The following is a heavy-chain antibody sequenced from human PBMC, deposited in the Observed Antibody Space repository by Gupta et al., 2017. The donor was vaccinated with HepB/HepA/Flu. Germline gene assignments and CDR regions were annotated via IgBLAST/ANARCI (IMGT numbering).Heavy chain of an antibody. CDR1: GFTFSSYS. D-gene: IGHD2-2*02. Sequence: EVQLVESGGGLVKPGGSLRLSCAASGFTFSSYSMNWVRQAPGKGLEWVSSISSSSSYIYYADSVKGRFTISRDNAKNSLYLQMNSLRAEDTAVYYCARLIWDIVVVPAAIEMDVWGKGTTVTVSS. V-gene: IGHV3-21*01. CDR3: ARLIWDIVVVPAAIEMDV. J-gene: IGHJ6*04. CDR2: ISSSSSYI.